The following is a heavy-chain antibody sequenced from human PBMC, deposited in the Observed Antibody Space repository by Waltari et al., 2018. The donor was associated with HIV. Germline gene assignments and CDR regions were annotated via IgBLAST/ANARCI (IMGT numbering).Heavy chain of an antibody. V-gene: IGHV4-34*01. Sequence: QVQLQQWGAGLLKPSETLSLTCAVYGGSFSGYYWSWIRQPPGKGLEWIGEINHSGSTNYNPSLKSRVTISVDTSKNQFSLKLTSVTAADTAVYYCAKPGYSYGPYYYDMDVWGQGTTVTVSS. D-gene: IGHD5-18*01. CDR2: INHSGST. J-gene: IGHJ6*02. CDR1: GGSFSGYY. CDR3: AKPGYSYGPYYYDMDV.